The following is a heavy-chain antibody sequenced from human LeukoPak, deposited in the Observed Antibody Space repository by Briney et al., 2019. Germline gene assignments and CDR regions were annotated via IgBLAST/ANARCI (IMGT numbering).Heavy chain of an antibody. CDR3: ARVGSYYDAFDI. Sequence: SETLSLTCTVSGGSVSSGSYYWNWIRQPPGKGLEWIGYIYYTGSTNYNPSLKSRVTISVDTSKNQFSLKLSSVTAADTAVYYCARVGSYYDAFDIWGQGTMVTVSS. V-gene: IGHV4-61*01. CDR1: GGSVSSGSYY. CDR2: IYYTGST. D-gene: IGHD2-8*01. J-gene: IGHJ3*02.